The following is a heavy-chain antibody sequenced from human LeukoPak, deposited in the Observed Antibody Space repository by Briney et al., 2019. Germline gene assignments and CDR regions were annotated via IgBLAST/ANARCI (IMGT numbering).Heavy chain of an antibody. CDR1: GYTFTGYY. V-gene: IGHV1-2*02. CDR3: ARHPRDYYYDSSGYSPDFDY. J-gene: IGHJ4*02. CDR2: INPNSGGT. Sequence: ASVKVSCKASGYTFTGYYMHWVRQAPGQGLEWMGWINPNSGGTNYAQKFQGRVTMTRDTSISTAYMELSRLRSDDTAVYYCARHPRDYYYDSSGYSPDFDYWGQGTLVTVSS. D-gene: IGHD3-22*01.